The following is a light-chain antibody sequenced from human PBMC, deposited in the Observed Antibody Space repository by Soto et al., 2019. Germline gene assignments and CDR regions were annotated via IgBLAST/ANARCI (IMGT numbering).Light chain of an antibody. V-gene: IGKV1-9*01. CDR2: AAS. CDR1: QDIAIY. Sequence: IQLTQSPSSLSASVGDRVTITCRASQDIAIYLAWYQQKPGEAPKLLIYAASTLYGGVPSRFSGSGSGTDFALTISSLQPEDFATYYCQQANSFPFTFGQGTRLEIK. J-gene: IGKJ5*01. CDR3: QQANSFPFT.